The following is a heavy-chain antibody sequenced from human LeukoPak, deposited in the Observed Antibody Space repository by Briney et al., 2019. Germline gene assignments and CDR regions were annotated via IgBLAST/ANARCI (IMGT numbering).Heavy chain of an antibody. J-gene: IGHJ4*02. CDR1: GYSFPRNG. CDR2: ISANSGNT. D-gene: IGHD3-16*01. V-gene: IGHV1-18*01. Sequence: GASVKVSFKPSGYSFPRNGISWVRQAPGQGLEWMGWISANSGNTNYAQKFQDRVTLTTDTSTSTAYMELRSLRSDDTAVYYCARDVNYAFDYWGQGTLVTVSS. CDR3: ARDVNYAFDY.